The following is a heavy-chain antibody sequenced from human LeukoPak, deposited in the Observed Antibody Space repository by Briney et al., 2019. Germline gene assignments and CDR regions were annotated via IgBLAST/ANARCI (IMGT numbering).Heavy chain of an antibody. CDR2: ISSSSSTI. CDR1: GFTFSSYS. CDR3: ARDLGIFFDAFDI. V-gene: IGHV3-48*01. J-gene: IGHJ3*02. Sequence: GGSLRLSCAASGFTFSSYSMNWVRQAPGKGLEWVSYISSSSSTIYYADSVKGRFTISRDNAKNSLYLQMNSLRAEDTAVYYCARDLGIFFDAFDIWGQGTMVTVSS. D-gene: IGHD2-15*01.